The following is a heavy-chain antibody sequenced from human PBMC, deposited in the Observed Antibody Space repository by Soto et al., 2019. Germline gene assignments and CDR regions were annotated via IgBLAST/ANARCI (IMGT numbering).Heavy chain of an antibody. D-gene: IGHD4-17*01. V-gene: IGHV4-39*07. CDR2: IYYSGST. CDR3: ARDYGDCFDF. J-gene: IGHJ4*02. CDR1: GGSISSSSYF. Sequence: SETLSLTCTVSGGSISSSSYFWGWIRQPPGKGLEWIGSIYYSGSTYYNPSLKSRVTVSVDTSKNQFSLNLSSVTAADTAVYYCARDYGDCFDFWGQGTLVTVSS.